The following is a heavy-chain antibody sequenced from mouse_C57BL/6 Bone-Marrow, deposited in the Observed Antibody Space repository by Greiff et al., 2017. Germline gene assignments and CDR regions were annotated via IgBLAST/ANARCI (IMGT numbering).Heavy chain of an antibody. CDR3: ARRGYYGPYYYAMDY. D-gene: IGHD2-1*01. CDR1: GFTFSDYY. CDR2: ISNGGGST. Sequence: EVQRVESGGGLVQPGGSLKLSCAASGFTFSDYYMYWVRQTPEQRLEWVAYISNGGGSTYYPATVTGRFTISRDNAKNTLSLQMSRLKSEDTAMYYCARRGYYGPYYYAMDYWGQGTSVTVSS. V-gene: IGHV5-12*01. J-gene: IGHJ4*01.